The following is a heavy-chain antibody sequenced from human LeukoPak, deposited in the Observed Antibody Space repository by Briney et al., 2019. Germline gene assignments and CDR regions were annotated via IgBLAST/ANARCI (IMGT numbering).Heavy chain of an antibody. CDR3: TSYVDTAVN. Sequence: GGSLRLSCAASGFTFSGSAMHWVRQASGKGLEWVGRIRSKANSYATAYAASVKGRFTISRDDSKNTAYLQMNSLKTEDTAVYYCTSYVDTAVNWGQGTLVTVSS. V-gene: IGHV3-73*01. J-gene: IGHJ4*02. CDR2: IRSKANSYAT. D-gene: IGHD5-18*01. CDR1: GFTFSGSA.